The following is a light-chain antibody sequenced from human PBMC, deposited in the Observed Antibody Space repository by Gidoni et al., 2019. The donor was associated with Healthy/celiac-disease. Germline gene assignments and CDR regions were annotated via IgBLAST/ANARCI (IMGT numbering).Light chain of an antibody. J-gene: IGLJ2*01. CDR2: QDS. Sequence: SYELTQPPSVSVSPGQTASITCSGAKLGDKYACWYQQKPGQSPVLVIYQDSQRPSGIPERFSGSNYGNTATLTISGTQAMDEADYYCQAWDSSTFVVFGGGTKLTVL. CDR1: KLGDKY. V-gene: IGLV3-1*01. CDR3: QAWDSSTFVV.